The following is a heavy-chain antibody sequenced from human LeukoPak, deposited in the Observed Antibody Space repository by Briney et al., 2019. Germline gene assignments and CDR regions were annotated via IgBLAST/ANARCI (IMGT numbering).Heavy chain of an antibody. CDR1: GGSISSYY. J-gene: IGHJ6*03. V-gene: IGHV4-59*01. CDR2: IYYSGST. CDR3: ARGLLGYSSIYYYYYMDV. D-gene: IGHD6-13*01. Sequence: SETLSLTCTVSGGSISSYYWSWIRQPPGKGLEWIGYIYYSGSTNYNPSLKGRVTISVDTSKNQFSLKLSSVTAADTAVYYCARGLLGYSSIYYYYYMDVWGKGTTVTVSS.